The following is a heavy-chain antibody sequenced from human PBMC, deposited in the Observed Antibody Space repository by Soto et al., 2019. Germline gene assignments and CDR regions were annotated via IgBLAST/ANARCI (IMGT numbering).Heavy chain of an antibody. J-gene: IGHJ4*02. CDR3: AKDIYSGYDGGVDY. D-gene: IGHD5-12*01. V-gene: IGHV3-15*07. CDR2: IKSKTDGGTT. CDR1: GFPFSNAW. Sequence: GGSLRLSCAASGFPFSNAWMNWVRQAPGKGLEWVGRIKSKTDGGTTDYAAPVKGRFTISRDDSKNSLFLQMNSLRAEDTALYYCAKDIYSGYDGGVDYWGQGTLVTVSS.